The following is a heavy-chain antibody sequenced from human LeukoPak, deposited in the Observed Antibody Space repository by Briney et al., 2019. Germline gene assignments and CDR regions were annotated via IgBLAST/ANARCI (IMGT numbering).Heavy chain of an antibody. J-gene: IGHJ4*02. Sequence: PSETLSLTCAVSGGSISSGSYYSGCGRQPPGKGLGWIGSIYYSGSTYYNPSLKSRVTISVDTSTNQFSLNLRSVTAADTAVYYCARRISSGYFPFDYWGPGTLVTVSS. CDR1: GGSISSGSYY. D-gene: IGHD3-22*01. CDR3: ARRISSGYFPFDY. CDR2: IYYSGST. V-gene: IGHV4-39*07.